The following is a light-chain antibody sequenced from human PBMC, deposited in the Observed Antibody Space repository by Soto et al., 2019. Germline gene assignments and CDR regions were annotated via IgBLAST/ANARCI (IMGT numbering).Light chain of an antibody. Sequence: EIVLTQSPGTLSLSPGETATLSCRASQSLTSSYLAWYQQRPGQAPSLLIYGATSRANGIADRFSGSGSGTDFTLTISRLEPEDFAVYYCQQYGSSPWTFGQGTKVDIK. V-gene: IGKV3-20*01. CDR3: QQYGSSPWT. CDR2: GAT. CDR1: QSLTSSY. J-gene: IGKJ1*01.